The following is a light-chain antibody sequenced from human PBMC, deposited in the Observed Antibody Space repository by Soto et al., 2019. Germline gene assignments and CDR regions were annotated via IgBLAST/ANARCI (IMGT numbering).Light chain of an antibody. Sequence: QSVLTQPRSVPGSPGQSVTISCTGTSGDVGGYNYVSWYQQHPGKALKLMISDVTKRPSGVPDRFSGSKSGNTASLTISGLQAEDDADYYCCSYTGSYTYVFGTGTKVTVL. CDR1: SGDVGGYNY. CDR3: CSYTGSYTYV. V-gene: IGLV2-11*01. J-gene: IGLJ1*01. CDR2: DVT.